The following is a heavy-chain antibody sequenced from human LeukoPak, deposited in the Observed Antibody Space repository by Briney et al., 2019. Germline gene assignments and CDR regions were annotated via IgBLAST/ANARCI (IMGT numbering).Heavy chain of an antibody. CDR3: ARGPYCTNGVCYTILDY. J-gene: IGHJ4*02. V-gene: IGHV4-34*01. CDR2: INHSGNT. Sequence: SGTLSLTCAVYGGSFSGYYWNWIRQPPGKGLEWIGEINHSGNTNYNPSLKSRVTISVDTSKDQFSLKLSSVTAADTAVYYCARGPYCTNGVCYTILDYWGQGTLVTVSS. D-gene: IGHD2-8*01. CDR1: GGSFSGYY.